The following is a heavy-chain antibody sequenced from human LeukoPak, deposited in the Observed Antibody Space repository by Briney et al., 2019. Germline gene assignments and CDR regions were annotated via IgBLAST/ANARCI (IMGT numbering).Heavy chain of an antibody. V-gene: IGHV4-59*08. CDR1: GASMNKYY. CDR3: ASRSDLWGGFRSDYYYMDV. CDR2: IHYGGNT. Sequence: SETLSLTCTVSGASMNKYYWSWIRQPPGKGLEWIGYIHYGGNTNYSPSLKSRLTISVDRSNNQFSLSLTSVTAADTAVYYCASRSDLWGGFRSDYYYMDVWGNGTTVIVSS. D-gene: IGHD3-3*01. J-gene: IGHJ6*03.